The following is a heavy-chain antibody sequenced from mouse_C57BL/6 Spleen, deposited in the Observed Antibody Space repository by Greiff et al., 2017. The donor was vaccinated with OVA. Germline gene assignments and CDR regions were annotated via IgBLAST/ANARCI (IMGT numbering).Heavy chain of an antibody. J-gene: IGHJ2*01. CDR1: GFTFSSYA. D-gene: IGHD3-2*02. Sequence: VQLKESGGGLVKPGGSLKLSCAASGFTFSSYAMSWVRQTPEKRLEWVATISDGGSYTYYPDNVKGRFTISRDNAKNNLYLQMSHLKSEDTAMYYCARASDSSGLYYFDYWGQGTTLTVSS. CDR3: ARASDSSGLYYFDY. V-gene: IGHV5-4*01. CDR2: ISDGGSYT.